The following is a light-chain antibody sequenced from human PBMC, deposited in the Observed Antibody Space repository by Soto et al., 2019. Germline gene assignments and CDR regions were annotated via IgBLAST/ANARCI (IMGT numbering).Light chain of an antibody. CDR2: DAS. CDR1: QSVSSY. CDR3: QQRSNWPPWT. J-gene: IGKJ1*01. Sequence: EIVLTQSPATLFLSPGEKATPSCRASQSVSSYLAWYQQKPGQAPRLLIYDASNRATGIPARFSGSGSGTDFTLTISSLEPEDFAVYYCQQRSNWPPWTFGQGTKVDIK. V-gene: IGKV3-11*01.